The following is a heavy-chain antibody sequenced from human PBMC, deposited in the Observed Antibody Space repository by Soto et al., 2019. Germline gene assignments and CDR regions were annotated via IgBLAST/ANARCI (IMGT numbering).Heavy chain of an antibody. CDR3: AKYYDFWNGYPNNWFDP. CDR2: ISGSGGST. J-gene: IGHJ5*02. V-gene: IGHV3-23*01. Sequence: PGESLKISCAASGFTFSSYAMSWVRQAPGKGLEWVSAISGSGGSTYYADSVKGRFTISRDNSKNTLYLQMNSLRAEDTAVYYCAKYYDFWNGYPNNWFDPWGQGTLVTVPS. D-gene: IGHD3-3*01. CDR1: GFTFSSYA.